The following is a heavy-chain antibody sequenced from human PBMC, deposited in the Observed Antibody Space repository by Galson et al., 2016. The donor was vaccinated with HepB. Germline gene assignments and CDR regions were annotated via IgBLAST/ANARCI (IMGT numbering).Heavy chain of an antibody. D-gene: IGHD3-22*01. Sequence: SLRLSCAASTFTFSSFAMSWVRQAPGKGLEWVSSIGHSGGYIYYADSVKGRFTISRDNSNNTLYLQMNSLRAGDTAVYYCARHPDYYDNSGYLDYWGQGTLVTVSS. J-gene: IGHJ4*02. CDR1: TFTFSSFA. CDR3: ARHPDYYDNSGYLDY. CDR2: IGHSGGYI. V-gene: IGHV3-23*01.